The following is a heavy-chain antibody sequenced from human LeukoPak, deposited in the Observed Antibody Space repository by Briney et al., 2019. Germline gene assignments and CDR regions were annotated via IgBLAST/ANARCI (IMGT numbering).Heavy chain of an antibody. Sequence: GGSLRLSCAASGFTFSSYGMHWVRQAPGKGLEWVAVIWYDGSNKYYADSVKGRFTISRDNSKNTLYLQMNSLRVEDTAPYYCAKSVAIYFYYGLDVWGQGTTVTVSS. J-gene: IGHJ6*02. V-gene: IGHV3-33*06. CDR3: AKSVAIYFYYGLDV. CDR2: IWYDGSNK. D-gene: IGHD3-3*01. CDR1: GFTFSSYG.